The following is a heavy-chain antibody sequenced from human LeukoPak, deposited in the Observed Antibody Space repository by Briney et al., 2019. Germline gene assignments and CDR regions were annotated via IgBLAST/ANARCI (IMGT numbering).Heavy chain of an antibody. Sequence: PGGSLRLSCAASGFTFSSYAMSWVRQALGKGLEWVSAISGSGGSTYYADSVKGRFTISRDNSKNSVYLQMDSLRVEDTAMYYCAKDVDTVMDWANDAFDVWGQGTMVIVSS. CDR2: ISGSGGST. CDR3: AKDVDTVMDWANDAFDV. D-gene: IGHD5-18*01. CDR1: GFTFSSYA. V-gene: IGHV3-23*01. J-gene: IGHJ3*01.